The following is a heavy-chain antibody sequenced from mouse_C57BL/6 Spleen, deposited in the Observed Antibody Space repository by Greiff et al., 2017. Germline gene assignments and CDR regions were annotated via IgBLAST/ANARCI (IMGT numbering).Heavy chain of an antibody. Sequence: QVHVKQSGAELARPGASVKMSCKASGYTFTSYTMHWVKQRPGQGLEWIGYINPSSGYTKYNQKFKDKATLTADKSSSTAYMQLSSLTSEDSAVYYCARRWDGKTYYFDYWGQGTTLTVSS. CDR1: GYTFTSYT. CDR2: INPSSGYT. D-gene: IGHD1-1*01. CDR3: ARRWDGKTYYFDY. J-gene: IGHJ2*01. V-gene: IGHV1-4*01.